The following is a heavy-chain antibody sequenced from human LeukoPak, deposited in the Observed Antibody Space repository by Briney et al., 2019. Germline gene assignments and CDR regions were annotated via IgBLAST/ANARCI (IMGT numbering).Heavy chain of an antibody. CDR3: AKSRSNSRTDFEY. CDR1: GDSIISDAYH. V-gene: IGHV4-39*07. Sequence: SETLSLTCTVSGDSIISDAYHWGWIRQPPGEGLQWIGSFSYSSSTYYNPSLKSRVTVSVDTSKNQFSLRLISVTDADTAVYYCAKSRSNSRTDFEYWGQGSLVTVSS. D-gene: IGHD1-26*01. J-gene: IGHJ4*02. CDR2: FSYSSST.